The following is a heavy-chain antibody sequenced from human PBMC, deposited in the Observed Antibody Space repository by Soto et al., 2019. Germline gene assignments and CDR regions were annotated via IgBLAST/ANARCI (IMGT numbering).Heavy chain of an antibody. CDR2: IYYSGT. CDR3: ARTYDGSGPNSGGYAFDI. CDR1: GGSISSYY. Sequence: QVQLQESGPGLVKPSETLSLTCSVSGGSISSYYWSWIRQPPGKGLEWIAYIYYSGTSYNPSLKSRVSRSLDTSKNQFYLKLSSVTAADTAVYYCARTYDGSGPNSGGYAFDIWGQGTRVTVSS. D-gene: IGHD3-22*01. V-gene: IGHV4-59*01. J-gene: IGHJ3*02.